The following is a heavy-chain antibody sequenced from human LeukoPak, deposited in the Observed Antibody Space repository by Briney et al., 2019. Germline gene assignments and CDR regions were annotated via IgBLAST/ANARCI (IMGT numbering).Heavy chain of an antibody. V-gene: IGHV4-34*01. CDR2: INHSGST. J-gene: IGHJ6*03. CDR3: ARVTSCSGGSCYSYYYYMDV. D-gene: IGHD2-15*01. CDR1: GGSFRGYY. Sequence: SETLSLTCAVYGGSFRGYYWSWIRQPPGKGLEWIGEINHSGSTNYNPSLKSRVTISVDMSKNQFSLKLSSVTAADTAVYYCARVTSCSGGSCYSYYYYMDVWGKGTTVTVSS.